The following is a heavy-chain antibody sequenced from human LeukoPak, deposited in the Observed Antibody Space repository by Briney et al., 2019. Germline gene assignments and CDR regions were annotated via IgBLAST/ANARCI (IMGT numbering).Heavy chain of an antibody. D-gene: IGHD3-9*01. CDR3: AKDLGYYDILTGYYTGDAFDI. CDR2: ISGSGGST. CDR1: GFTFSSYG. Sequence: GGSLRLSCAASGFTFSSYGMSWVRQAPGKGLEWVSAISGSGGSTYYADSVKGRFTISRDNSKNTPYLQMNSPRAEDTAVYYCAKDLGYYDILTGYYTGDAFDIWGQGTMATVSS. V-gene: IGHV3-23*01. J-gene: IGHJ3*02.